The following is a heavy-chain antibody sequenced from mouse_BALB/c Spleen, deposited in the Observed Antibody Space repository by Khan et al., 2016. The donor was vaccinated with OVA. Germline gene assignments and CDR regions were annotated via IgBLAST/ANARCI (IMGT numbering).Heavy chain of an antibody. Sequence: QVQLKESGPGLVAPSQSLSITCTISGFSLTNYGIHWVRQPPGKGLEWLVVIWSDGSTTYNSALKSRLTISTYNSKSQVFLKMNSLQTDDTAMYFCARQPYYHYNIMDYWGQGTSVTVSS. J-gene: IGHJ4*01. D-gene: IGHD2-10*01. CDR3: ARQPYYHYNIMDY. CDR1: GFSLTNYG. CDR2: IWSDGST. V-gene: IGHV2-6-1*01.